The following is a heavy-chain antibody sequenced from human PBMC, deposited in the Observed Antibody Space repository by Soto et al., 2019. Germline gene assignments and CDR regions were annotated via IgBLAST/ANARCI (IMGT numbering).Heavy chain of an antibody. Sequence: QVQLVESGGGVVQPGRSLRLSCAASGFTFSSYGMYWVRQAPGKGLEWVAVISYDGSNKYYADSVKGRFTISRDISKKTLYLQMNSLRVEDTAVYYCAKEENHYDTTPWGIDYWGQGTLVSVSS. CDR3: AKEENHYDTTPWGIDY. J-gene: IGHJ4*02. V-gene: IGHV3-30*18. D-gene: IGHD3-22*01. CDR1: GFTFSSYG. CDR2: ISYDGSNK.